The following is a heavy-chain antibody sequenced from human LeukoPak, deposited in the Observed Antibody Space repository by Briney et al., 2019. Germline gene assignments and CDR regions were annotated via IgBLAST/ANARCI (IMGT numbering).Heavy chain of an antibody. Sequence: GGSLRLSCAASGFTFSSYAMHWVRRAPGKGLEWVAVISYDGPNKNYADPVKGRFTISRDNSKNTLYLQMNSLRAEDTAVYYCARGVRIAVAGNIDYWGQGTLVTVSS. D-gene: IGHD6-19*01. V-gene: IGHV3-30*04. CDR1: GFTFSSYA. J-gene: IGHJ4*02. CDR3: ARGVRIAVAGNIDY. CDR2: ISYDGPNK.